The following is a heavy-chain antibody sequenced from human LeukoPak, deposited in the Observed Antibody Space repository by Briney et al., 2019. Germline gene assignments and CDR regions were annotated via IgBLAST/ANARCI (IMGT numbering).Heavy chain of an antibody. Sequence: PSETLSLTCTVSGGSISSGGYYWSWIRQHPGKGLEWIGHIYYSGSTYYNPSLKSRVTISVDTSKNQFSLKLSSVTAADTAVYYCAGTTVVTPGAFDYWGQGTLVTVSS. CDR2: IYYSGST. D-gene: IGHD4-17*01. CDR1: GGSISSGGYY. CDR3: AGTTVVTPGAFDY. V-gene: IGHV4-31*03. J-gene: IGHJ4*02.